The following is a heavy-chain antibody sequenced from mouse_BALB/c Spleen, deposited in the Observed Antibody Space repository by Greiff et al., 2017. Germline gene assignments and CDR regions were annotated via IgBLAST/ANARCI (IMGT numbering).Heavy chain of an antibody. CDR3: ARLRPLYYFDY. J-gene: IGHJ2*01. D-gene: IGHD1-2*01. CDR1: GFNIKDTY. CDR2: IDPANGNT. V-gene: IGHV14-3*02. Sequence: VQLKQSGAELVKPGASVKLSCTASGFNIKDTYMHWVKQRPEQGLEWIGRIDPANGNTKYDPKFQGKATITADTSSNTAYLQLSSLTSEDTAVYYCARLRPLYYFDYWGQGTTLTVSS.